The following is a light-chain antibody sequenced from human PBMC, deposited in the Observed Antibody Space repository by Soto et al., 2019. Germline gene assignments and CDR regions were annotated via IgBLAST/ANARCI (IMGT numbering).Light chain of an antibody. J-gene: IGKJ1*01. CDR3: QQYNSFWT. Sequence: DIQMTQSPSTLSASVGDRVTITCRASQSISGSLAWYQQKPGKAPKLLIYEASNVKSGVPSRFSGSGSGTEYTLTISSLQPDDSAIYYFQQYNSFWTFVQGTMVEIK. V-gene: IGKV1-5*03. CDR1: QSISGS. CDR2: EAS.